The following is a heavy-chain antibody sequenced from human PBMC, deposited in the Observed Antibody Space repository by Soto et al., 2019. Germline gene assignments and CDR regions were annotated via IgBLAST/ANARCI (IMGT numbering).Heavy chain of an antibody. V-gene: IGHV1-2*02. D-gene: IGHD3-3*01. Sequence: SVKVSCKASAYTLTCYYIHWVRQAPGQRLEWMGYINPNSGGPNYAQKFQGRVTMTRDTSISTAYMELSRLRSGDTAVYFCAREYWSGDRYYYGMDVWGQGTTVTVSS. CDR2: INPNSGGP. J-gene: IGHJ6*02. CDR3: AREYWSGDRYYYGMDV. CDR1: AYTLTCYY.